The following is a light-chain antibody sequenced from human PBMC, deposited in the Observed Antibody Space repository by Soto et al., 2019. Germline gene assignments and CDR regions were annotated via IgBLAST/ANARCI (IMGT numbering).Light chain of an antibody. CDR1: RSDVGDYYY. J-gene: IGLJ2*01. V-gene: IGLV2-14*01. Sequence: QSALTQPASVSGSPGQSITIYCSGTRSDVGDYYYVSWYQQHPGKAPKLLMYGVTDRPSGVSHRFSGSRSDSTASLTISGRQAEDEADYYCSSYTSSSTLIFGGGTQLTVL. CDR3: SSYTSSSTLI. CDR2: GVT.